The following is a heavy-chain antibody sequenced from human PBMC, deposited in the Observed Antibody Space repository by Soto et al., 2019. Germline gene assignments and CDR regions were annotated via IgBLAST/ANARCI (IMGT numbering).Heavy chain of an antibody. J-gene: IGHJ6*02. Sequence: QVQLVQSGAEVKKPGASVKVSCKASGYTFNSYYIHWVRQAPGQGLEWLGIFNPSGGNTNYAQKLQGRVTMTRDTSTSTVYMELSSLISEDTAVYYCAKDQEVIVVGVGMDVWGQGTTVTVSS. D-gene: IGHD2-2*01. CDR1: GYTFNSYY. V-gene: IGHV1-46*02. CDR2: FNPSGGNT. CDR3: AKDQEVIVVGVGMDV.